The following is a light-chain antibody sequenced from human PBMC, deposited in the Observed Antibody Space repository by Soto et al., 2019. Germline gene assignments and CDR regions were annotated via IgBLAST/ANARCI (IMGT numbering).Light chain of an antibody. J-gene: IGLJ2*01. CDR3: SSYTTRSTLI. Sequence: QAVVTQPASVSGSPGQSITISCTGTSSDVGGYNYVSLYQQHPGKAPKLIIHEVINRPSGVSNRFSGSKSGNTASLTISGRQAEDEADYYCSSYTTRSTLIFGGGTKLTVL. V-gene: IGLV2-14*01. CDR1: SSDVGGYNY. CDR2: EVI.